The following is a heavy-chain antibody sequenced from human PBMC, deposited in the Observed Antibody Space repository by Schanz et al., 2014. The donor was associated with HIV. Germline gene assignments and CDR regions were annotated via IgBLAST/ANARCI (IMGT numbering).Heavy chain of an antibody. D-gene: IGHD2-2*01. J-gene: IGHJ3*02. V-gene: IGHV3-30*03. Sequence: QGQLVESGGGVVRPGRSLRLSCTATGFTFNVYGMHWVRQAPGKGLEWVARISPDGDTQHYADSLKGRFTISRDNSKNTLFLQMNSLRAEDTAVYFCARDVAGCSGTSCYSDAFDIWGQGTLVTVSS. CDR1: GFTFNVYG. CDR3: ARDVAGCSGTSCYSDAFDI. CDR2: ISPDGDTQ.